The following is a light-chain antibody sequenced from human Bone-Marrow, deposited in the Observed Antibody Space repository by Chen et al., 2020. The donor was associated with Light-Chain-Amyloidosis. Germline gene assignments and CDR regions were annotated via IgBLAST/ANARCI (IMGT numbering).Light chain of an antibody. CDR1: SSDGGGDNH. Sequence: QSAMTPPASVSGSPGKSITISCTGTSSDGGGDNHVSWYQQHPDKSPKLMIYEVTNRPSWVPDRFSGSKSDNTASLTISGLQTEDEADYFGSSYTITNTLVFGSGTRVTVL. J-gene: IGLJ1*01. V-gene: IGLV2-14*01. CDR2: EVT. CDR3: SSYTITNTLV.